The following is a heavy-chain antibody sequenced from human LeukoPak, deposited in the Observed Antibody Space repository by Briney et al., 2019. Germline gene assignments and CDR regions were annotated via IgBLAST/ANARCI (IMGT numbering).Heavy chain of an antibody. D-gene: IGHD2-2*01. J-gene: IGHJ6*03. CDR3: ATYCSSTSCPRYYYYYYMDV. CDR1: GFTFNNYA. CDR2: VSGSGGST. V-gene: IGHV3-23*01. Sequence: GGSLRLSCTASGFTFNNYAMNWVRQAPGKGLEWVSAVSGSGGSTYYADSVKGRFTISRDNSKNTLYLQMNSLRAEDTAVYYCATYCSSTSCPRYYYYYYMDVWGKGTTVTVSS.